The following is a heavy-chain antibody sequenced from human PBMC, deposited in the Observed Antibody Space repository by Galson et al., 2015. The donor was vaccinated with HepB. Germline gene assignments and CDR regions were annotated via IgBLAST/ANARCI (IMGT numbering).Heavy chain of an antibody. CDR1: GFTFSNYY. CDR2: ISSSSRNT. Sequence: SLRLSCAASGFTFSNYYMSWIRQAPGKGLEWVSYISSSSRNTNYAGSVKGRFTISRDNAKNSLYLQINSLRAEDTAVYYCARDIRGYGYGMDVWGQGTTVTVSS. CDR3: ARDIRGYGYGMDV. J-gene: IGHJ6*02. V-gene: IGHV3-11*05. D-gene: IGHD5-12*01.